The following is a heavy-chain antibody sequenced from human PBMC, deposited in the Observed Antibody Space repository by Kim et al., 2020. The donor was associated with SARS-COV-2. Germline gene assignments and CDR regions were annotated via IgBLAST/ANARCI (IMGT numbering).Heavy chain of an antibody. CDR1: GGSISSGGYY. J-gene: IGHJ6*02. V-gene: IGHV4-31*03. CDR2: IYDSGST. D-gene: IGHD3-10*01. Sequence: SETLSLTCTVSGGSISSGGYYWSWIRQHPGKGLEWIGYIYDSGSTYYNPSLKSRVTITVDTSKNQFSLKLSSVTAADTAVYYCARDSVYYGSGSYLDVWGQGTTVTVSS. CDR3: ARDSVYYGSGSYLDV.